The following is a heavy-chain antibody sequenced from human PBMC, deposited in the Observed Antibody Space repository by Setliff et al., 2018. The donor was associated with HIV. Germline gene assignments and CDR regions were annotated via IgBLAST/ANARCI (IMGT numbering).Heavy chain of an antibody. CDR3: ATIRAYYYDSSGQEYFQY. D-gene: IGHD3-22*01. Sequence: EASVKVSCKVSGYSLTDLSIHWVRQAPGKGLEWMGGFDPEDGETVYAQKLQGRVTMTEDTSTDTAYMELGSLRSEDTAMYYCATIRAYYYDSSGQEYFQYWGHGTLVTVSS. CDR2: FDPEDGET. V-gene: IGHV1-24*01. CDR1: GYSLTDLS. J-gene: IGHJ1*01.